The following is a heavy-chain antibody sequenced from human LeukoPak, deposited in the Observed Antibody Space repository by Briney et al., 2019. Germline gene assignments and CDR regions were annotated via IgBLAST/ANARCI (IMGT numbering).Heavy chain of an antibody. V-gene: IGHV3-74*01. Sequence: GGSLRLSCAASGSTFSSYWMHWVRQAPGKGLVWVSRINSDGSSTSYADSVKGRFTISRDNAKNTLYLQMNSLRAEDTAVYYCAMGPYYYDSSGYYYWGQGTLVTVSS. CDR3: AMGPYYYDSSGYYY. CDR1: GSTFSSYW. J-gene: IGHJ4*02. D-gene: IGHD3-22*01. CDR2: INSDGSST.